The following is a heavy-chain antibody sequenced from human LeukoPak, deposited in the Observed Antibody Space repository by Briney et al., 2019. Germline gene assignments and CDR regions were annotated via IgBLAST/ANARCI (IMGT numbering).Heavy chain of an antibody. D-gene: IGHD5-18*01. Sequence: SETLSLTCAVYGGSFSGYYWSWIRQPPGKGLEWIGEINHSGSTNYNPSLKSRVTISVDRSKNQFSLKLTSVTAADAAVYYCARGTLYAAMDPFRYWGQGALVTVSS. V-gene: IGHV4-34*01. CDR3: ARGTLYAAMDPFRY. CDR2: INHSGST. CDR1: GGSFSGYY. J-gene: IGHJ4*02.